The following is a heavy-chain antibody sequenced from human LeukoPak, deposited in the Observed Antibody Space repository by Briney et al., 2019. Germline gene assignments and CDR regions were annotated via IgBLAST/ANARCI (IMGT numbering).Heavy chain of an antibody. J-gene: IGHJ4*02. CDR3: VRRGWVRGYSRPLLGY. CDR2: MNPNSGNT. V-gene: IGHV1-8*01. D-gene: IGHD5-12*01. Sequence: ASVKVSCKASGYTFTTYDINWVRQVTGQGLEWMGWMNPNSGNTGYLQKFQGRVTMTRDTSINTAYIHLTGLTSDDTAIYFCVRRGWVRGYSRPLLGYWGQGTLVTVSS. CDR1: GYTFTTYD.